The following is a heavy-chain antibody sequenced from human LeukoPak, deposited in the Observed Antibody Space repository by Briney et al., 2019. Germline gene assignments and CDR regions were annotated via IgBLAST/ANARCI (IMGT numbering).Heavy chain of an antibody. Sequence: PSETLSLTCAVSGGSISSSNWWSWVRQPPGKGLEWIGEIYHSGSTNYNPSLKSRVTISVDKSKNQFSLKLSSVTAADTAVYYCARDWHSSGWTFDYWGQGTLVTVSS. J-gene: IGHJ4*02. V-gene: IGHV4-4*02. CDR2: IYHSGST. CDR3: ARDWHSSGWTFDY. CDR1: GGSISSSNW. D-gene: IGHD6-19*01.